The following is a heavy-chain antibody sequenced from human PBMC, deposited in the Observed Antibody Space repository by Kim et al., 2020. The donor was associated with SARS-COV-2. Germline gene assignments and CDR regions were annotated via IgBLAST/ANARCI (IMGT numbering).Heavy chain of an antibody. D-gene: IGHD3-10*01. V-gene: IGHV4-38-2*02. CDR1: GYSISSGYY. CDR3: ARVHARLPGEFPYRDYF. Sequence: SETLSLTCTVSGYSISSGYYWGWIRQPPGKGLEWIGTVYQSGSTYYNPSFKSRVTISVDTSKNQFSLMLSSVTAADTAVSFCARVHARLPGEFPYRDYF. CDR2: VYQSGST. J-gene: IGHJ4*01.